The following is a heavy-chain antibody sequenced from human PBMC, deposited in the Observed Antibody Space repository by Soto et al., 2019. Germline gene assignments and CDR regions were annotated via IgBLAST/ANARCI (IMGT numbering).Heavy chain of an antibody. D-gene: IGHD6-13*01. CDR1: GGSISSYY. CDR2: IYYSGST. J-gene: IGHJ4*02. Sequence: SETLSLTCTVSGGSISSYYWSWIRQPPGKGLEWIGYIYYSGSTNYNPSLKSRVTISVDTSKNQFSLKLSSVTAADTAVYYCARESSSWSFDYWGQRTLVTVSS. V-gene: IGHV4-59*01. CDR3: ARESSSWSFDY.